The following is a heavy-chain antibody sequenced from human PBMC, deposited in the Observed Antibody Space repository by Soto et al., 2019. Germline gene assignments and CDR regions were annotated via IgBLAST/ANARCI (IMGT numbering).Heavy chain of an antibody. CDR3: ARYSGSGYARIMDV. Sequence: PSETLSLTCLVSGGSIRSGSHYWDWIRQTPGRGPEWMGYIYYNGNTNYNPSIKSRLTISVDTSKNQFSLKLTSVTAADTAVYYCARYSGSGYARIMDVWGQGTTVTVSS. J-gene: IGHJ6*02. CDR1: GGSIRSGSHY. CDR2: IYYNGNT. V-gene: IGHV4-61*01. D-gene: IGHD5-12*01.